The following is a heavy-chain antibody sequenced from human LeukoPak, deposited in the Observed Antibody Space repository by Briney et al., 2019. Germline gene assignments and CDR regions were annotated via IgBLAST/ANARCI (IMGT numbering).Heavy chain of an antibody. CDR2: IRYDGSNK. CDR1: GFTFSSYG. D-gene: IGHD1-7*01. CDR3: AKAGTGTTSEDAFDI. J-gene: IGHJ3*02. Sequence: GGSLRLSCAASGFTFSSYGMHWVRQAPGKGLEWVAFIRYDGSNKYYADSVKGRFTISRDNSKNTLYLQMNSLRAEDTAVYYCAKAGTGTTSEDAFDIWGQGTMVTVSS. V-gene: IGHV3-30*02.